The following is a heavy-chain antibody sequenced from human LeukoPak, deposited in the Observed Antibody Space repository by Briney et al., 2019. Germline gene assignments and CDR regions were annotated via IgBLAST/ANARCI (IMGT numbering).Heavy chain of an antibody. V-gene: IGHV1-46*01. Sequence: ASAKVSCKASGYSFTSYYMHWVRQAPGQGLEWMGIINPSGGSTTYAQKFQGRVSMTRDTSTSTVYMELSSLRSDDSAVYYCARDQGGFSHYWGQGTLVTVSS. CDR1: GYSFTSYY. CDR2: INPSGGST. J-gene: IGHJ4*02. D-gene: IGHD5-18*01. CDR3: ARDQGGFSHY.